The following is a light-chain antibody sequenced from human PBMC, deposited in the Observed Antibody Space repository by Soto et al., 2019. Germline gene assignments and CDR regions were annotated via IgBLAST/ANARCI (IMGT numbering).Light chain of an antibody. CDR1: QSVSSAY. Sequence: EIVLTQSPGTLSLSPGERATLSCRASQSVSSAYLAWYQHKPGQPPTLLIYAASSRVTGITDRFSGSGSGTDLTLTISRLGPEDFAVYYCQRYGSVSTWTFGKGTQVEIK. V-gene: IGKV3-20*01. CDR2: AAS. J-gene: IGKJ1*01. CDR3: QRYGSVSTWT.